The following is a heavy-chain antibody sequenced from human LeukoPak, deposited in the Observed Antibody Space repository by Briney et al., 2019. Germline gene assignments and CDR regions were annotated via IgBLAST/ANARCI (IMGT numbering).Heavy chain of an antibody. V-gene: IGHV3-9*03. CDR2: ISWNNGTI. CDR3: AKDVSLGYCSGGSCSAHFDH. D-gene: IGHD2-15*01. CDR1: GFTFDDYA. J-gene: IGHJ4*02. Sequence: GGSLRLSCAASGFTFDDYAMHWVRQAPGKGLEWVSGISWNNGTIGYADSVKGRFTISRDNAKNSLYLQMNSLRAEDMALYYCAKDVSLGYCSGGSCSAHFDHWGQGTLVTVSS.